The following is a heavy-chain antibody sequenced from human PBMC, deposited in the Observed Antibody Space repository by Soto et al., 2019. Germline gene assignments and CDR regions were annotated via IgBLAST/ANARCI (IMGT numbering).Heavy chain of an antibody. V-gene: IGHV5-10-1*03. CDR3: ARQGTDKILGWDV. Sequence: EVKLVKSGAEVKKPGEPLRISCQASGYSFGSYWIRWVRQMPGKGLEWMGMIDPGDSESIYSPSSQGHVTFSVDASIRTAYLHWRSLKASDTDTYYCARQGTDKILGWDVWGQGTTVIVSS. CDR2: IDPGDSES. J-gene: IGHJ6*02. D-gene: IGHD3-16*01. CDR1: GYSFGSYW.